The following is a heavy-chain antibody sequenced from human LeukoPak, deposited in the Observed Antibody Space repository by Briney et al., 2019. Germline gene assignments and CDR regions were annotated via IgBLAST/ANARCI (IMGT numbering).Heavy chain of an antibody. J-gene: IGHJ4*02. Sequence: NPGGSLRLSCAASGFTFSSYWMTWVRQAPGKGLEWVSSISSSSYIYYADSVKGRFTISRDNAKNSLYLQMNSLRAEDTAVYYCARGLTGDLDYWGQGTLVTVSS. D-gene: IGHD7-27*01. CDR3: ARGLTGDLDY. CDR1: GFTFSSYW. CDR2: ISSSSYI. V-gene: IGHV3-21*01.